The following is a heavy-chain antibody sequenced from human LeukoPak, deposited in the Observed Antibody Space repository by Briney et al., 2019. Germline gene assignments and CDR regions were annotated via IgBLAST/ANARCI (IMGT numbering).Heavy chain of an antibody. V-gene: IGHV4-4*07. CDR2: LYPSGST. D-gene: IGHD6-19*01. Sequence: PSVTLSLTCTVSGDSFSSYFWNWTRQPAGKGLEYIGRLYPSGSTDYNPSLKSRVTMSVDTSKNQVSLKLSSVTAADTAVYYCAREGGSGWSDPWGPGTLVTVSS. CDR1: GDSFSSYF. CDR3: AREGGSGWSDP. J-gene: IGHJ5*02.